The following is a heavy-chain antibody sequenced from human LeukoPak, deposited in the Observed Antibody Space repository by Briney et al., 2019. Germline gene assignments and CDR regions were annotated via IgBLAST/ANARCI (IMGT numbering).Heavy chain of an antibody. V-gene: IGHV4-34*01. CDR1: GGSFTDYY. J-gene: IGHJ4*02. Sequence: SETLSLTCAVYGGSFTDYYWTWIRQPPGKWLEWIGEINHSGSTNYNPSLKGRLTISVDTSRNQFSLKLSSVTAADTSVYYCARRAVSGRKFDYWGQGTLVTVSS. CDR2: INHSGST. CDR3: ARRAVSGRKFDY.